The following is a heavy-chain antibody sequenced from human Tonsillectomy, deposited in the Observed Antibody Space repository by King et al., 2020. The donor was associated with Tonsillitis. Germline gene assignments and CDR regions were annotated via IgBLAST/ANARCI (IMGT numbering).Heavy chain of an antibody. CDR2: IKSKTDGGTT. CDR1: GFTFSNAW. J-gene: IGHJ6*02. CDR3: TTDWGYGSGWYGAMDV. Sequence: VQLVESGGGLVKPGGSLRLSCAASGFTFSNAWMSWVRQAPGKGLEWVGRIKSKTDGGTTDYTAPVKGRFTISRDDSKNTLYLQMNSLKTEDTAVYYCTTDWGYGSGWYGAMDVWGQGTTVTVSS. V-gene: IGHV3-15*01. D-gene: IGHD6-19*01.